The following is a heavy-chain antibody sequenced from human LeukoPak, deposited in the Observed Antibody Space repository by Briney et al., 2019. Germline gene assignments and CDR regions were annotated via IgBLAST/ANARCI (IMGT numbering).Heavy chain of an antibody. J-gene: IGHJ6*03. Sequence: GGSLRLSCAASGFTFSSYSMNWVRQAPGKGLEWVANIKQDGSEKYYVDSVKGRFTISRDNAKNSLYLQMNSLRAEDTAVYYCARDNSEYYYYYMDVWGKGTTVTVSS. V-gene: IGHV3-7*01. CDR2: IKQDGSEK. CDR3: ARDNSEYYYYYMDV. CDR1: GFTFSSYS.